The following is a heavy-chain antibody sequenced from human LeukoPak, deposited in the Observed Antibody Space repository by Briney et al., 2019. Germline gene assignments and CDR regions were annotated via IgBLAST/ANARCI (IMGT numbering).Heavy chain of an antibody. CDR1: GFIFSSYW. D-gene: IGHD3-10*01. CDR2: IKQDGSEK. V-gene: IGHV3-7*04. CDR3: ARDNRDVTDAFDI. Sequence: GGSLRLSCAASGFIFSSYWMSWVRQAPGKGLEWVANIKQDGSEKDYVDSVKGRFTISRDNAQSSLYLQMNRLRAEDTAVYYCARDNRDVTDAFDIWGQGTLVTVSS. J-gene: IGHJ3*02.